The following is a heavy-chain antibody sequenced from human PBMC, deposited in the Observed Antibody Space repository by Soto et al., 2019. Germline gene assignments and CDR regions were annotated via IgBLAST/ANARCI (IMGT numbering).Heavy chain of an antibody. D-gene: IGHD5-18*01. Sequence: QVQLQESGPGLVKPSQTLSLTCTVPGGSINSGGYYWTWIRQHAGKGLEWFGNIYNSGTTYYNPSLEGRVSISLDTSKNQFSLQVTSVTDADSAVYYCVRVRGYSYQHYFDLWGQGIRVTVSS. CDR3: VRVRGYSYQHYFDL. J-gene: IGHJ5*02. CDR2: IYNSGTT. CDR1: GGSINSGGYY. V-gene: IGHV4-31*03.